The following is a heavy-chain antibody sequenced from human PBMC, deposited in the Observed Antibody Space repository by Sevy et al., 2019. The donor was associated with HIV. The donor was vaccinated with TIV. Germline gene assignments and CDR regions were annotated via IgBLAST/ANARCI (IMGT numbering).Heavy chain of an antibody. Sequence: GGSLRLSCAASGFTFSNYAMSWVRQAPGKGLEWVSAIGASGGTTYYADSVKGRFTISRDNSKNTVYLQLNSLRAEDTAVYYCASTALTSGYYSFDYWGQGTLVTVSS. CDR3: ASTALTSGYYSFDY. V-gene: IGHV3-23*01. CDR2: IGASGGTT. J-gene: IGHJ4*02. D-gene: IGHD5-12*01. CDR1: GFTFSNYA.